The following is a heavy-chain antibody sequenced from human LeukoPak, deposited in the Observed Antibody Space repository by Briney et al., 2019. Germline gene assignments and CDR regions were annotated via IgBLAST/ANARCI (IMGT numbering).Heavy chain of an antibody. Sequence: PSGTLSLTCAVSGGSISSSNWWSWVRQPPGKGLEWIGEIYHSGSTNYNPSLKSRVTTSVDKSKNQFSLKLSSVTAADTAVYYCARDKGIAARPGFDYWGQGTLVTVSS. J-gene: IGHJ4*02. D-gene: IGHD6-6*01. V-gene: IGHV4-4*02. CDR3: ARDKGIAARPGFDY. CDR1: GGSISSSNW. CDR2: IYHSGST.